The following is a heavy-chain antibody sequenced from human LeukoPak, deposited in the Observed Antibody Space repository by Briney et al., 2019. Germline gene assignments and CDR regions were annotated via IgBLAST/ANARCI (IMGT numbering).Heavy chain of an antibody. V-gene: IGHV3-74*01. J-gene: IGHJ2*01. CDR3: TRASAGLSYLDL. CDR1: GFNFSTSW. D-gene: IGHD3/OR15-3a*01. Sequence: GGSLRLSCAASGFNFSTSWMNWVRQAPGKGLVCVSRINTDGSSRSYADSVKGRFTISRDNAKNTLYLQMNSLRAEDTAIYYCTRASAGLSYLDLWGRGTLVTVPS. CDR2: INTDGSSR.